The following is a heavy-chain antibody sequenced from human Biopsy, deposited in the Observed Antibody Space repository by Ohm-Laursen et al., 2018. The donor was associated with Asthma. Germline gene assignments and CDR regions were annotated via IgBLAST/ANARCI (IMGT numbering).Heavy chain of an antibody. D-gene: IGHD6-19*01. CDR3: AKDFRGIAVAGDRGFDY. CDR1: GFTFSTYG. V-gene: IGHV3-30*18. CDR2: ISYDGFNK. J-gene: IGHJ4*02. Sequence: PLRLSCTASGFTFSTYGMHWVRQAPGKGLEWVAVISYDGFNKDYGDSVKGRFTISRDNSKSTLFLQMDGLSAEDTAVYYCAKDFRGIAVAGDRGFDYWGQGTLVTVSS.